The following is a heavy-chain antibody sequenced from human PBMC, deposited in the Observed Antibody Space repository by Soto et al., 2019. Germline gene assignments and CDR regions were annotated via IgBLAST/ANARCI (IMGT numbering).Heavy chain of an antibody. V-gene: IGHV3-30-3*01. J-gene: IGHJ6*02. CDR1: GFTFSSYA. CDR3: ARGDLPTGV. Sequence: QTGGSLRLSCAASGFTFSSYAMHWVRQAPGKGLEWVAVISYDGSNKYYADSVKGRFTISRDNSKNTLYLQMNSLRAEDTAVYYCARGDLPTGVWGQGTTVTVSS. CDR2: ISYDGSNK. D-gene: IGHD3-3*01.